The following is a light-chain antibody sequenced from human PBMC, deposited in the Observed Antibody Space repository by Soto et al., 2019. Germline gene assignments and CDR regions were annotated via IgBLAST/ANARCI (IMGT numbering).Light chain of an antibody. Sequence: QSALTRPPSASGSPGQSVTMSCTGTSSDVGGYNYVSWFQQHPGKAPKLIIHEVNQRPSGVPDRFSGSKSGNTASLTVSGLQAEDEGTYYCSSYGGYNNVVFGTGTKVTVL. CDR2: EVN. V-gene: IGLV2-8*01. CDR1: SSDVGGYNY. J-gene: IGLJ1*01. CDR3: SSYGGYNNVV.